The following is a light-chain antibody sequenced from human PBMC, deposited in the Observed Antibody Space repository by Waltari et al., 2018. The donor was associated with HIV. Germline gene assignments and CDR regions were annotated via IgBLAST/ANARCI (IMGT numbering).Light chain of an antibody. CDR3: QVWHENPHHAV. Sequence: SYVLTQPPSVSVAPGQTARASCGGNNVGSKTVHWYQQKPGQAPVLVVSDDSDRPSGIPERFSGSNSGNTATLTITRVEAGDEADYFCQVWHENPHHAVFGGGTKLTVL. CDR2: DDS. CDR1: NVGSKT. V-gene: IGLV3-21*02. J-gene: IGLJ3*02.